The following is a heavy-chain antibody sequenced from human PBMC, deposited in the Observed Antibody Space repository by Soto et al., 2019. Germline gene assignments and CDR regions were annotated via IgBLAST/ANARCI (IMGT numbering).Heavy chain of an antibody. Sequence: PSETLSLTCAVYGGSFSGYYWSWIRQPPGKGLEWIGEINHSGSTNYNPSLKSRVTISVDTSKNQFSLKLSSVTAADTAVYYCARGKLWLAYWGQGTLVTVSS. D-gene: IGHD5-18*01. CDR3: ARGKLWLAY. CDR2: INHSGST. J-gene: IGHJ4*02. V-gene: IGHV4-34*01. CDR1: GGSFSGYY.